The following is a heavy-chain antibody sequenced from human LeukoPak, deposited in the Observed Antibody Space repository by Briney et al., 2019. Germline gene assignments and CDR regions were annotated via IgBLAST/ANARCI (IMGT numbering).Heavy chain of an antibody. D-gene: IGHD6-13*01. CDR3: ARPGKAREDRGTFDY. CDR2: INHSGST. J-gene: IGHJ4*02. Sequence: SETLSLTCAVYGGSFSGYYWSWIRQPPGKGLEWIGEINHSGSTNYNPSPKSRVTISVDTSKNQFSLKLSSVTAADTAVYYCARPGKAREDRGTFDYWGQGTLVTVSS. CDR1: GGSFSGYY. V-gene: IGHV4-34*01.